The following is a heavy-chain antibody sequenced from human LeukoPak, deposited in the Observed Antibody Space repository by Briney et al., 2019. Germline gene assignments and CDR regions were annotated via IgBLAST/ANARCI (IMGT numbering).Heavy chain of an antibody. J-gene: IGHJ4*02. V-gene: IGHV1-58*02. D-gene: IGHD4-11*01. Sequence: GASVKVSCKASGFTLTSSAMQWVRQARGQRLEWIGWIVVGSGSTSYAQKFQGRVTMTRDMSTSTVYMELSSLRSEDTAVYYCARSQPRLYSNYDYWGQGTLVTVSS. CDR2: IVVGSGST. CDR1: GFTLTSSA. CDR3: ARSQPRLYSNYDY.